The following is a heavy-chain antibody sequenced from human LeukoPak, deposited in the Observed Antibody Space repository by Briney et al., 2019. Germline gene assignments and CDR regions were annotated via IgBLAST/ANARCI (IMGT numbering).Heavy chain of an antibody. CDR3: AKGNRITMIVVVITLDY. CDR1: GFTFSSDA. J-gene: IGHJ4*02. Sequence: GGSLTLSRAVSGFTFSSDAMSWVRLAPGQGQGLVSASSGIGSSKYCGGSVKGRFTITRDNSKIALYLKMNSLRAEDTAVYYCAKGNRITMIVVVITLDYWGQGTLVTVSS. D-gene: IGHD3-22*01. CDR2: SSGIGSSK. V-gene: IGHV3-23*01.